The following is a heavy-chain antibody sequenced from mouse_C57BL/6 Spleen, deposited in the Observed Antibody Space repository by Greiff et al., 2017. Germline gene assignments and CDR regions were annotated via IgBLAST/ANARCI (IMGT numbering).Heavy chain of an antibody. J-gene: IGHJ2*01. CDR2: IDPSDSYT. CDR3: ARGVYYGSSPDY. V-gene: IGHV1-69*01. Sequence: QVQLQQPGAELVMPGASVKLSCKASGYTFTSYWMHWVKQRPGQGLEWIGEIDPSDSYTNYNQKFKGKSTLTVDKSSSTAYMQLSSLTSEDSAVYDCARGVYYGSSPDYWGQGTTLTVSS. CDR1: GYTFTSYW. D-gene: IGHD1-1*01.